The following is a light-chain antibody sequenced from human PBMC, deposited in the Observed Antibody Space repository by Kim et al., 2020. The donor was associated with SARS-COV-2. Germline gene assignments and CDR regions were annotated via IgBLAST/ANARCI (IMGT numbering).Light chain of an antibody. J-gene: IGKJ4*01. CDR1: QSVTSNY. Sequence: VAQGERATLAGRASQSVTSNYLAWYQQKPGQTPRLRIYGATSRATGIPDRFSGSGSGTDFTLTISRLEPEDFAVYYCQQYGSSPRFGGGTKVDIK. V-gene: IGKV3-20*01. CDR3: QQYGSSPR. CDR2: GAT.